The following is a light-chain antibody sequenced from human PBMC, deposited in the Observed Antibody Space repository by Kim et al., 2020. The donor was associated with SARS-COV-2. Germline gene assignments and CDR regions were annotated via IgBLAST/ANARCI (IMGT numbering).Light chain of an antibody. J-gene: IGLJ1*01. CDR3: CSYAGSGTFWV. V-gene: IGLV2-23*02. CDR2: EVS. CDR1: SSDVGSYNL. Sequence: SITLSCTGTSSDVGSYNLVSWYQQYSGKAPKLMIYEVSKRPSGVSNRFSGSKSGNTASLTISGLQAEDEADYYCCSYAGSGTFWVFGTGTKVTVL.